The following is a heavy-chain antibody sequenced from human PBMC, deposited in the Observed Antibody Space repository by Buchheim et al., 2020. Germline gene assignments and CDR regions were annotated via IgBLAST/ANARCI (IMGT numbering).Heavy chain of an antibody. CDR1: GGSFSGYY. CDR3: ARPPGYSYGYARGYYFDY. CDR2: INHSGST. J-gene: IGHJ4*02. Sequence: QVQLQQWGAGLLKLSETLSLTCAVYGGSFSGYYWSWIRQPPGKGLEWIGEINHSGSTNYNPSLKSRATISVDTPKNQFSLKLSSVTAEDTAVYYCARPPGYSYGYARGYYFDYWGQGTL. D-gene: IGHD5-18*01. V-gene: IGHV4-34*01.